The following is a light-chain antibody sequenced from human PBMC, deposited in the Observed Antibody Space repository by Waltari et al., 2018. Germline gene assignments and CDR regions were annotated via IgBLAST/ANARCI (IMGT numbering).Light chain of an antibody. J-gene: IGLJ2*01. CDR2: SDN. CDR3: QVWDSYTNIVL. Sequence: SYVITQAPSVAVAPGETARLTCGGASIVTKSVNWYRQRPGQAPELVIYSDNDRPSGIPDRISGSNLGNTATLTISRVEAGDEADYYCQVWDSYTNIVLFGGETKVTVL. CDR1: SIVTKS. V-gene: IGLV3-21*01.